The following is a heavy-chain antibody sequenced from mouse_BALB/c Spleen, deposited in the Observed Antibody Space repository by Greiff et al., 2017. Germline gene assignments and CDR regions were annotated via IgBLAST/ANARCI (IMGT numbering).Heavy chain of an antibody. D-gene: IGHD3-1*01. J-gene: IGHJ3*01. CDR1: GFTFSSYG. CDR3: ARDSSGRSWFAY. CDR2: INSNGGST. V-gene: IGHV5-6-3*01. Sequence: EVQLVESGGGLVKPGGSLKLSCAASGFTFSSYGMSWVRQTPDKRLELVATINSNGGSTYYPDSVKGRFTISRDNAKNTLYLQMSSLKSEDTAMYYCARDSSGRSWFAYWGQGTLVTVSA.